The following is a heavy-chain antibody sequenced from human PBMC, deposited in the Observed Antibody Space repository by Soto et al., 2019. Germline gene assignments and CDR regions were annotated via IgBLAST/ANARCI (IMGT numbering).Heavy chain of an antibody. CDR2: IEGSGEST. V-gene: IGHV3-23*01. D-gene: IGHD1-1*01. CDR3: AKVTWNHPSGGGY. CDR1: GFTFSSNP. Sequence: GESLKISCAASGFTFSSNPMSWVRQAPGKGLEWVSAIEGSGESTYYTDSVKGRFAISRDNSKNTLYLQVSSLRAEDTAVYYCAKVTWNHPSGGGYWGQGTLVTVSS. J-gene: IGHJ4*02.